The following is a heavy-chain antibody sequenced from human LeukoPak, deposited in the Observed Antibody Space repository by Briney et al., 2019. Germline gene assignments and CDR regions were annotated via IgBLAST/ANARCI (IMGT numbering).Heavy chain of an antibody. D-gene: IGHD3-3*01. Sequence: GGSLRLSCAASGFSFSTYVVSWVRQAPGKGLEWVSAISGSGGGTYYADSVKGRFTISRDNSKNTLYLQMSSPRAEDTAVYYYASVPTRSLYVLRIDCWGQGILVTVSS. V-gene: IGHV3-23*01. CDR1: GFSFSTYV. J-gene: IGHJ4*02. CDR3: ASVPTRSLYVLRIDC. CDR2: ISGSGGGT.